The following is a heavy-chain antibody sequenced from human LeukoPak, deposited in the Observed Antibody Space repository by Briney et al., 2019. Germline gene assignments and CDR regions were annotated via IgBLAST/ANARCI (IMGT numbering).Heavy chain of an antibody. J-gene: IGHJ5*02. CDR1: GFTVTSDF. CDR3: ASQGT. Sequence: AGGSLRLSCGASGFTVTSDFMIWVRQAPGQGLEWVSIIYRGGETYYADSVKGRFTISSDNSKNTLYLQVTSLRAEDTAVYYCASQGTWGQGTLVTVSS. D-gene: IGHD3-10*01. CDR2: IYRGGET. V-gene: IGHV3-66*04.